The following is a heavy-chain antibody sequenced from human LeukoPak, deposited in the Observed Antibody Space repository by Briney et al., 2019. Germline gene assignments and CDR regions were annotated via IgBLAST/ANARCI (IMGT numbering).Heavy chain of an antibody. CDR2: VYPADSNV. Sequence: GESLKISRKASGYGFTDYWIAWVRQMPGKGLEWMGIVYPADSNVRYSPSFRGQVTISADKSINTAYLHWNTLKAADTAMYYCARPRSAAGTSWFDPWGQGTLVTVSS. D-gene: IGHD6-13*01. J-gene: IGHJ5*02. CDR1: GYGFTDYW. CDR3: ARPRSAAGTSWFDP. V-gene: IGHV5-51*01.